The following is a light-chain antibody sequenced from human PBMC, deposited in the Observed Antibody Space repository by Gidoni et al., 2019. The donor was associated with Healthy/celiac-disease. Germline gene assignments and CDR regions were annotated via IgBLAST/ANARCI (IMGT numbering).Light chain of an antibody. J-gene: IGKJ1*01. Sequence: DIQMTQSPSTLSASVGDRVTITCRASQSISSWLAWYQQKPGKAPKLLIYKASSIESGVPSRFSGSGSGTEFTLTISSLQPDDFATYYCQQYNSYLGTFGQGTKVEIK. CDR2: KAS. CDR1: QSISSW. CDR3: QQYNSYLGT. V-gene: IGKV1-5*03.